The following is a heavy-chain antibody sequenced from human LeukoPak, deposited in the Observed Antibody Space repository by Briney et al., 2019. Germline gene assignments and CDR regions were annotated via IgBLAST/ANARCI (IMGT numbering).Heavy chain of an antibody. CDR1: GFAFSSYG. V-gene: IGHV3-30*02. Sequence: GGSLRLSCAASGFAFSSYGMHWVRQAPGKGLEWVAYIHYDSSTEDYADSVKGRFTISRDNAKNSLYLQMNSLRAEDTAVYYCAKPHFDDWGQGTLVTVSS. CDR2: IHYDSSTE. CDR3: AKPHFDD. J-gene: IGHJ4*02.